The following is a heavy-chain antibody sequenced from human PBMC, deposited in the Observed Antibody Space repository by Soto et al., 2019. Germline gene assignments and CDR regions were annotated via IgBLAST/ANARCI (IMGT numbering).Heavy chain of an antibody. J-gene: IGHJ4*02. CDR3: ARGDILTGSTIDY. D-gene: IGHD3-9*01. CDR2: INQDGSVQ. V-gene: IGHV3-7*05. Sequence: VGSLRLSCAASGFTFINYWMYWVRQAPGKGLEWVANINQDGSVQHYVESVRFTISRDNAKNSLFLQINSLRADDTAVYYCARGDILTGSTIDYWGQGTPVTVSS. CDR1: GFTFINYW.